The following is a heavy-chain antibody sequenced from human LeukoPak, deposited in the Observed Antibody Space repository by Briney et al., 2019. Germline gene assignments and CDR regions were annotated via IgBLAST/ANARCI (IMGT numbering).Heavy chain of an antibody. CDR1: GASVSSGGYY. CDR3: ARRGGSGRSFDH. D-gene: IGHD3-10*01. J-gene: IGHJ4*02. CDR2: IYYSGST. V-gene: IGHV4-61*08. Sequence: SETLSLTCTVSGASVSSGGYYWSWLRQPPGKGLEWIGYIYYSGSTNYNPSLKSRVTISVDTSKNQFSLKVSSVTAADTAVYYCARRGGSGRSFDHWGQGILVTVSS.